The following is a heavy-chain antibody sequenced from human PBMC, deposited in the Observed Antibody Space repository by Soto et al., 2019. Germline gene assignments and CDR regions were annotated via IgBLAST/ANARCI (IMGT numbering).Heavy chain of an antibody. Sequence: SETLSLTCTVSGASISSGDYYWSWIRQPPGKGLEWIGYIYYSGSTYYNPSLKSRLAISVDTSKNQFSLRLNSVTAADAVVYYCARLRDSSGAGYFDYWGQGTLVTVSS. CDR1: GASISSGDYY. V-gene: IGHV4-30-4*01. CDR2: IYYSGST. D-gene: IGHD3-22*01. J-gene: IGHJ4*02. CDR3: ARLRDSSGAGYFDY.